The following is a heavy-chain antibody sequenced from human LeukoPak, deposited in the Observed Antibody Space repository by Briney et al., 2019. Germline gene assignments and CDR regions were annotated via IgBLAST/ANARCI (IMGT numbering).Heavy chain of an antibody. CDR3: TKDIGAGISSSWYGDYGMDV. J-gene: IGHJ6*02. CDR2: ISWNGVSI. D-gene: IGHD6-13*01. CDR1: GFTFRNYW. Sequence: GGSLRLSCAASGFTFRNYWMSWVRQAPGKGLEWVSGISWNGVSIGYAGSVKGRFTISRDNAKNSPYLQMNSLRAEDTALYYCTKDIGAGISSSWYGDYGMDVWGQGTTVTVSS. V-gene: IGHV3-9*01.